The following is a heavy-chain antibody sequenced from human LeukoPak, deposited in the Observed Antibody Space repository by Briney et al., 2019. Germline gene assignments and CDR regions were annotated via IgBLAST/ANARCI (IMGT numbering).Heavy chain of an antibody. CDR1: GFTFSSYE. CDR3: ASDGYTSGWLGTFDY. CDR2: ISSSGSTI. D-gene: IGHD6-19*01. Sequence: GGSLRLPCAASGFTFSSYEMNWVRQAPGKGLEWVSYISSSGSTIYYADSVKGRFTISRDNAKSSLFLQINSLRAEDTAVYYCASDGYTSGWLGTFDYWGQGTLVTVSS. V-gene: IGHV3-48*03. J-gene: IGHJ4*02.